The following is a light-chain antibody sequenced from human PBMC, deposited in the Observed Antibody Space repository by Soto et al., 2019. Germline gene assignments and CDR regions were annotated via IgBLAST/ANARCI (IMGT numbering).Light chain of an antibody. CDR1: RSNIGTYP. CDR3: AAWDDSLRAVV. Sequence: QSVLTQSPSASATPGQGVTISCSGSRSNIGTYPVHWYQQLPGTAPTLLIFRNHQRPSGVPDRFSGSKSGTSASLAISGPQSEDEADYYCAAWDDSLRAVVFGGGTKLTVL. CDR2: RNH. V-gene: IGLV1-44*01. J-gene: IGLJ2*01.